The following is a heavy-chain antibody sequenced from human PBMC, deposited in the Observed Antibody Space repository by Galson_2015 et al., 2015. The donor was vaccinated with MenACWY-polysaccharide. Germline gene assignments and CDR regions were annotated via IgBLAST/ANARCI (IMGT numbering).Heavy chain of an antibody. V-gene: IGHV3-15*01. J-gene: IGHJ6*02. CDR2: IKSKTDGGTT. D-gene: IGHD3-10*01. CDR3: TTGERFGELLWGEDYYYGMDV. Sequence: SLRLSCAASGFTFSNAWMSWVRQAPGKGLEWVGRIKSKTDGGTTDYAAPVKGRFTISRDDSKNTLYLQMNSLKTEDTAVYYCTTGERFGELLWGEDYYYGMDVWGQGTTVTVSS. CDR1: GFTFSNAW.